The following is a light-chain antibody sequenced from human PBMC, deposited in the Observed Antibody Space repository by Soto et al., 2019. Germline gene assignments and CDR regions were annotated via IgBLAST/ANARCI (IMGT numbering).Light chain of an antibody. CDR3: SSYAGRNNFGV. CDR1: SSDVCGYNY. J-gene: IGLJ3*02. Sequence: QSLLTQPPSASGSPGQSVTISCTGTSSDVCGYNYVSWYQQHPGKAPKLMIYEVNKRPSGVPDRFSGSKSGNTASLTVTGLQAEDEADYYCSSYAGRNNFGVFGGGTKVTVL. CDR2: EVN. V-gene: IGLV2-8*01.